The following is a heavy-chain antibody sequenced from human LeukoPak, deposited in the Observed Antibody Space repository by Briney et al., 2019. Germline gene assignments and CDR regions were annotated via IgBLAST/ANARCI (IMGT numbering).Heavy chain of an antibody. CDR3: ARHSSSWYLIDY. Sequence: GESLKIYCQGSGYSFTSYWIGWVRQTPGKGLGWMGIIYPGDSDTRYSPSFQGQVTISADKSISTPYLQWSSLKASDIYMYYCARHSSSWYLIDYWGQGTLVTVSS. V-gene: IGHV5-51*01. CDR1: GYSFTSYW. J-gene: IGHJ4*02. D-gene: IGHD6-13*01. CDR2: IYPGDSDT.